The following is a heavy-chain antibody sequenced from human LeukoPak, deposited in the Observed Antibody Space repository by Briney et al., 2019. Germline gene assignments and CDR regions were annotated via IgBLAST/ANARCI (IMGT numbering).Heavy chain of an antibody. CDR3: ARHPSAVAGKTFDY. V-gene: IGHV4-59*08. D-gene: IGHD6-19*01. CDR2: IYYSGST. Sequence: SETLSLTCTVSVGSLSSYYWSWIRQPPGKGLEGIGYIYYSGSTNYNPSLKSRVTISVDTSKNHFSLKLNSVTAADTAVYYCARHPSAVAGKTFDYWGQGTLVSVSS. CDR1: VGSLSSYY. J-gene: IGHJ4*02.